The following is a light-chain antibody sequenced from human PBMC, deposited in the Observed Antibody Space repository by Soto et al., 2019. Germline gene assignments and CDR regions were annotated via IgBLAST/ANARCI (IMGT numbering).Light chain of an antibody. V-gene: IGLV1-44*01. CDR3: ATWDDSLNAVV. J-gene: IGLJ2*01. CDR2: NND. CDR1: NSNIGGDT. Sequence: QSVLTQPPSASETPGQRVTISCSGGNSNIGGDTVNWYQKLPGSAPKLLIYNNDQRPSGVPDRFSGSKSGTSASLAISGLQSEDEAHYYCATWDDSLNAVVFGGGTKPTVL.